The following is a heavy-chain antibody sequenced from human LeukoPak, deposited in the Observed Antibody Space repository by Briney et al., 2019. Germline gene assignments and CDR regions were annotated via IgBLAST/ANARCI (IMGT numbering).Heavy chain of an antibody. D-gene: IGHD6-6*01. V-gene: IGHV4-39*01. CDR1: GGSISSSSYY. J-gene: IGHJ5*02. CDR2: IYYSGST. CDR3: ATQLYSSSWGYWFDP. Sequence: ASETLSLTCTVSGGSISSSSYYWGWIRQPPGKGLEWIGSIYYSGSTYYNPSLKSRVTISVDTSKNQFSLKLSSVTAADTAVYYCATQLYSSSWGYWFDPWGQGTLVTVSS.